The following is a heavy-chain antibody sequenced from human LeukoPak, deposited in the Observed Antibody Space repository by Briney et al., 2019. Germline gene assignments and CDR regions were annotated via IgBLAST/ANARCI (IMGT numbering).Heavy chain of an antibody. V-gene: IGHV1-69*04. J-gene: IGHJ3*02. D-gene: IGHD1-26*01. Sequence: SVKVSCKASGGTFSSYAISWVRQAPGQGLEWMGRIIPILGIANYAQKFQGRVTITADKSTSTAYVELSSLRSEDTAVYYRARDLTDTSGSYNGDAFDIWGQGTMVTVSS. CDR2: IIPILGIA. CDR1: GGTFSSYA. CDR3: ARDLTDTSGSYNGDAFDI.